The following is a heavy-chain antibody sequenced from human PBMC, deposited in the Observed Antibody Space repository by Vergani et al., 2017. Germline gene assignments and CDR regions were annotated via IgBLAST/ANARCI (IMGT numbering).Heavy chain of an antibody. CDR3: AREYSSSVGFLAY. CDR2: IYTSEST. J-gene: IGHJ4*02. D-gene: IGHD6-6*01. V-gene: IGHV4-4*07. CDR1: GGSISPYY. Sequence: QVQLQESGPGLVKPSESLSLTCIVSGGSISPYYWSWIRQPAGKGLEWIGRIYTSESTNYNPSLKSRVTMSVDTSKNQFSMKLSYVTAADTAVYYCAREYSSSVGFLAYWGQGTLVTVSS.